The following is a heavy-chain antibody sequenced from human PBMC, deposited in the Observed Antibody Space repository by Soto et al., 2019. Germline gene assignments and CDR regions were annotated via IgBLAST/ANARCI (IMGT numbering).Heavy chain of an antibody. CDR2: ISYDGSNK. CDR1: GFTFSSYA. J-gene: IGHJ4*02. Sequence: QVPLVESGGGVVQPGRSLRLSCAASGFTFSSYAMHWVRQAPGKGLEWVAVISYDGSNKYYADSVKGRFTISRDNSKNTLYLQMNSLRAEDTAVHYCARDLEQWLAKESYWGQGTLVTVSS. D-gene: IGHD6-19*01. V-gene: IGHV3-30-3*01. CDR3: ARDLEQWLAKESY.